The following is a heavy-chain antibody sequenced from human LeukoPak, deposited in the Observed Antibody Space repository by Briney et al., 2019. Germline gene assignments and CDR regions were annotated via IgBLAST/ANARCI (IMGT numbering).Heavy chain of an antibody. J-gene: IGHJ4*02. CDR2: INYSGST. CDR3: ARGYNYGHGFDY. D-gene: IGHD5-18*01. Sequence: SETVSLTCTVSGGSISSSYWSWIRQSPGKGLEWIGYINYSGSTNYNPSLKSRITISLDTSKNQFSLKLSSVTAADTAVYYCARGYNYGHGFDYWGQGTLVTVSS. CDR1: GGSISSSY. V-gene: IGHV4-59*01.